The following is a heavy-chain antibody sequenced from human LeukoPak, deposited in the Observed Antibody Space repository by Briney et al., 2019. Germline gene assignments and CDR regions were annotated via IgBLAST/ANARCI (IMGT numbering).Heavy chain of an antibody. CDR1: GGSISSSSYF. J-gene: IGHJ4*02. D-gene: IGHD3-9*01. CDR2: VSYTGST. V-gene: IGHV4-39*01. Sequence: SETLSLTCSVPGGSISSSSYFWAWIRQPPGKGLEWIGTVSYTGSTYHNPSLKSRVSISVDTSKNQFSLKLSAVTAADTAVYYCARLSDILTAYDYWGQGTLVTVSS. CDR3: ARLSDILTAYDY.